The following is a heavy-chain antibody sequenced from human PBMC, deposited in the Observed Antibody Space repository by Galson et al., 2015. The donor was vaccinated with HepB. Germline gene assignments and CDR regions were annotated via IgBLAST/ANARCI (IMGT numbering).Heavy chain of an antibody. CDR1: GGSISSYY. CDR3: ARDGGPTGYSSSWYRIQGAFDI. J-gene: IGHJ3*02. V-gene: IGHV4-59*01. CDR2: IYYSGST. Sequence: LVKPTQTLTLTCTFSGGSISSYYWSWIRQPPGKGLEWIGYIYYSGSTNYNPSLKSRATISVDTSKNQFSLKLSSVTAADTAVYYCARDGGPTGYSSSWYRIQGAFDIWGQGTMVTVSS. D-gene: IGHD6-13*01.